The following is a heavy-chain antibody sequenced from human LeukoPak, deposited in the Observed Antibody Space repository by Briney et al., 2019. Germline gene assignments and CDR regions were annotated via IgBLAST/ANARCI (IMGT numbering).Heavy chain of an antibody. CDR1: GYTFTGYY. V-gene: IGHV1-2*02. CDR3: ARELAAAGTVT. CDR2: INPNSGGT. D-gene: IGHD6-13*01. J-gene: IGHJ5*02. Sequence: ASVKVSCKASGYTFTGYYMHWVRQAPGQGLEWMGWINPNSGGTNYAQKFQGRVTITADKSTSTAYMELSSLRSEDTAVYYCARELAAAGTVTWGQGTLVTVSS.